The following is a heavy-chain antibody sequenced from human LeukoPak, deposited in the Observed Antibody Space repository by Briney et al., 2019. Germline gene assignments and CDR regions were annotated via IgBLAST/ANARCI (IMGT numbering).Heavy chain of an antibody. CDR2: INPNSGGT. CDR3: ARARRPYCSGGSCYSGYYYFDY. J-gene: IGHJ4*02. V-gene: IGHV1-2*02. Sequence: ASVKDSCKASGCTFTGYYMHWVREAPGQGLEWMGWINPNSGGTNYAQKFQGRVTMTRDTSISTAYMELSRLRSDDTAVYYCARARRPYCSGGSCYSGYYYFDYWGQGTLVTVSS. CDR1: GCTFTGYY. D-gene: IGHD2-15*01.